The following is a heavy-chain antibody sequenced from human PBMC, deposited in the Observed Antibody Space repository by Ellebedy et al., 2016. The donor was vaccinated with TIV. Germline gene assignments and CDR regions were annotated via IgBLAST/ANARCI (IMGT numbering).Heavy chain of an antibody. CDR1: GYSFTSYW. V-gene: IGHV5-51*01. J-gene: IGHJ6*02. D-gene: IGHD4-23*01. CDR2: IYPGDSDT. CDR3: ASGGTGPSHYYGMDV. Sequence: GESLKISCKGSGYSFTSYWIGWVRQMPGKGLEWMGIIYPGDSDTRYSPSFQGQVTISADKSISTAYLQWSSLKASDTAMYYCASGGTGPSHYYGMDVWGQGTTVTVSS.